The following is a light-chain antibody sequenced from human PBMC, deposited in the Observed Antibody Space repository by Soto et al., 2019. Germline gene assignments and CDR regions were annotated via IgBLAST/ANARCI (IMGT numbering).Light chain of an antibody. V-gene: IGKV1-39*01. CDR1: QSINNC. Sequence: DIQMTQSPSSLSASVGDRVTITCRASQSINNCLSWFQQKPGQAPKLLIYAASNLQSGVPSRFSGSGSGTDFILTIDSLQPEDFATYYCQQTYIAPATFGQGTKVGVK. CDR3: QQTYIAPAT. J-gene: IGKJ1*01. CDR2: AAS.